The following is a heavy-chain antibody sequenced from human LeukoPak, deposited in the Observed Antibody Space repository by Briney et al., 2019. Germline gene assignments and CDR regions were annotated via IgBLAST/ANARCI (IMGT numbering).Heavy chain of an antibody. CDR2: IYSGVPT. J-gene: IGHJ4*02. V-gene: IGHV4-4*09. CDR3: VQTTGWPGFDY. D-gene: IGHD1-1*01. CDR1: GVSISRFY. Sequence: SETLSLTCTTSGVSISRFYWSWVRQPPGKGLEWIGNIYSGVPTYFNPSLKSRVIISVDTSKNQFSLNLTSVTAADTAMYYCVQTTGWPGFDYWGQGILVTISS.